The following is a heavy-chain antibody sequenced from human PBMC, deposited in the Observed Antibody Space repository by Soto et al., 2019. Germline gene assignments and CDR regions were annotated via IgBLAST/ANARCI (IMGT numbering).Heavy chain of an antibody. V-gene: IGHV5-10-1*01. J-gene: IGHJ4*01. Sequence: PGESLKISCKGSGYSFTNNWISWVRQMPGKGLEWMGRIDPRDSYTSYSPSFQGHVTISVDKSANTSYLQWNSLKASDTAMYFCAGSFCLPNSCYNGYFDYWGRGTLVTVSS. CDR1: GYSFTNNW. D-gene: IGHD5-12*01. CDR3: AGSFCLPNSCYNGYFDY. CDR2: IDPRDSYT.